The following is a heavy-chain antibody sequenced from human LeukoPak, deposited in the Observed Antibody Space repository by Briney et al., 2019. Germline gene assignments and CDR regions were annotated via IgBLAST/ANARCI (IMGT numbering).Heavy chain of an antibody. CDR2: INTNTGNP. CDR3: ARSNNDGDYLGVGFDY. CDR1: GYTFSSYA. V-gene: IGHV7-4-1*02. J-gene: IGHJ4*02. Sequence: ASVKVSCKASGYTFSSYAMNWVRQAPGQGLEWMGWINTNTGNPTYAQGFTGRFVFSLDTSVSTAYLQISSLQAEDTAVYYCARSNNDGDYLGVGFDYWGQGTLVTVSS. D-gene: IGHD4-17*01.